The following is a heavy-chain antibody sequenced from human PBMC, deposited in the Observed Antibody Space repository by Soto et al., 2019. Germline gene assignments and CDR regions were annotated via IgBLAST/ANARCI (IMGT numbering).Heavy chain of an antibody. D-gene: IGHD4-17*01. CDR2: IYPGDSDT. Sequence: LGESLKISCKGSGYSITSYWIGWVRQMPGKGLEWMGIIYPGDSDTGYSPSFQGQVTISADKSISTAYLQWSSLKASDTAMYYCARQSHDYGDYGAFDIWGQGTMVTVSS. CDR1: GYSITSYW. CDR3: ARQSHDYGDYGAFDI. V-gene: IGHV5-51*01. J-gene: IGHJ3*02.